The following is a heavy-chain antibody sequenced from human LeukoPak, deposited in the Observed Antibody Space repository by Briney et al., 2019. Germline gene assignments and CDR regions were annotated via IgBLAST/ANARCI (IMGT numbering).Heavy chain of an antibody. D-gene: IGHD2-2*01. Sequence: PGGSLRLSCAASGFTFSGSAMHWVRQASGKGLEWVGRIRSKANSYATAYAASVKGRFTISGDDSKNTAYLQMNSLKTEDTAVYYCTRRIGYCSSTSCYNWFDPWGQGTLVTVSS. CDR3: TRRIGYCSSTSCYNWFDP. CDR2: IRSKANSYAT. V-gene: IGHV3-73*01. J-gene: IGHJ5*02. CDR1: GFTFSGSA.